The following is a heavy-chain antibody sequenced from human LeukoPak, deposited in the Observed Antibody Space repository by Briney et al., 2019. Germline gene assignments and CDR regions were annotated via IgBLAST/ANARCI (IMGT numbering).Heavy chain of an antibody. D-gene: IGHD3-3*01. CDR2: IYYSGTT. J-gene: IGHJ6*04. CDR1: GDSMSSSSYY. V-gene: IGHV4-39*01. Sequence: SETLSLTCSVSGDSMSSSSYYWGWSRQPPGKGREWIVSIYYSGTTHYNASLKSRVIISLDRSRTQFSLQVNSVTAADTAVYYCARHAVADSVTVFGVSPDVWGKGTTVTLFS. CDR3: ARHAVADSVTVFGVSPDV.